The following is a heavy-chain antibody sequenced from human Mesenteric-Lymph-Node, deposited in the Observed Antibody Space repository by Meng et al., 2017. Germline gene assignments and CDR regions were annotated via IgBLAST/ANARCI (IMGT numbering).Heavy chain of an antibody. CDR1: GGTFSSYT. CDR3: ARDSYYDSSGYWEGAFDI. CDR2: IIPILGIA. V-gene: IGHV1-69*04. Sequence: SVKVSCKASGGTFSSYTISWVRQAPRQGLEWMGRIIPILGIANYAQKFQGRVTITADKSTSTAYMELSSLRSEDTAVYYCARDSYYDSSGYWEGAFDIWGQGTMVTVSS. J-gene: IGHJ3*02. D-gene: IGHD3-22*01.